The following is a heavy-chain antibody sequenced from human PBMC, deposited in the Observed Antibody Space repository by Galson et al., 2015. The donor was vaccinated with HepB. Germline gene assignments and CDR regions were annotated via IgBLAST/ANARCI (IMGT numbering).Heavy chain of an antibody. CDR2: INPNSGDT. CDR3: ATGSPPGVINF. Sequence: SVKVSCKAFGYSFIAYYIHWVRQAPGQGLEWMGWINPNSGDTNYAQKFQGRVTMTRDTSISTASMDLTRLRSDDTAVYYCATGSPPGVINFWGQGTLVPGSS. V-gene: IGHV1-2*02. D-gene: IGHD3-10*01. J-gene: IGHJ4*02. CDR1: GYSFIAYY.